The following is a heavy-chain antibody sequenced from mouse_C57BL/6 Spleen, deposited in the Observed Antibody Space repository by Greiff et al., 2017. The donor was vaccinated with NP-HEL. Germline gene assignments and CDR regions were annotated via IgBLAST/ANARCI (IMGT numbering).Heavy chain of an antibody. CDR1: GYAFTNYL. CDR3: ARSHYDGYLLDY. J-gene: IGHJ2*01. D-gene: IGHD2-3*01. Sequence: QVQLQQSGAELVRPGTSVKVSCKASGYAFTNYLIEWVKQRPGQGLEWIGVINPGSGGTNYNEKFKGKATLTADKSSSTAYMQLSSLTSEDSAVYFCARSHYDGYLLDYWGQGTTLTVSS. V-gene: IGHV1-54*01. CDR2: INPGSGGT.